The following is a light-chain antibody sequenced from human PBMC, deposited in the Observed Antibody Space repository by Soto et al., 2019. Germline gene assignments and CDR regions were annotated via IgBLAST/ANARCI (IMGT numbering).Light chain of an antibody. CDR1: QDSKNY. J-gene: IGKJ4*01. Sequence: DTQMAQFRSSGSAGVGDRGRITCQASQDSKNYLNWYRQKPRKDPRLPTYAASTLDRGAPSRSSGSGAATEYSLTISSLQPEDNGTYYSQQYDNLPLTFGRATTL. CDR2: AAS. V-gene: IGKV1-33*01. CDR3: QQYDNLPLT.